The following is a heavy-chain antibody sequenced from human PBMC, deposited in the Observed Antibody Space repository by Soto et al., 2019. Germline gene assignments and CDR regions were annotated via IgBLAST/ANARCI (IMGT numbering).Heavy chain of an antibody. CDR2: ISSRSTYI. V-gene: IGHV3-21*01. D-gene: IGHD6-19*01. J-gene: IGHJ4*02. Sequence: PGGSLRLSCAASGFTFSNHTMNWVRQAPGKGLEWVSSISSRSTYIYYADSVKGRFTISRDNAKNLLYLQTNSLRAEDTAVYYCARVPQRIAVAGTSNRYYFDYWGRGILVTVSS. CDR3: ARVPQRIAVAGTSNRYYFDY. CDR1: GFTFSNHT.